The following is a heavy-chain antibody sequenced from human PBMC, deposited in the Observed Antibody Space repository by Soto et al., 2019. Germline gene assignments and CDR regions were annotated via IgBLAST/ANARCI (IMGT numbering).Heavy chain of an antibody. CDR1: GFTFKSYS. CDR2: ISSSGTTI. Sequence: GGSLRLSCAVSGFTFKSYSMIWVRQAPGKGLEWVSYISSSGTTIYYADSVKGRFTISRDNAKNSLYLQMDSLRVEDTAVYYCASPRTTIYYMDVWGKGTTVTVSS. CDR3: ASPRTTIYYMDV. D-gene: IGHD1-1*01. J-gene: IGHJ6*03. V-gene: IGHV3-48*01.